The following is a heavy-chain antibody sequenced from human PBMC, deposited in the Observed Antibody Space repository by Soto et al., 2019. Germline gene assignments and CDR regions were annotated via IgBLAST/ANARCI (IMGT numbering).Heavy chain of an antibody. D-gene: IGHD5-12*01. V-gene: IGHV4-39*01. CDR1: GGSISSSSYC. CDR3: ARRGGVATNAFDI. J-gene: IGHJ3*02. Sequence: PSETLSLTCTVSGGSISSSSYCWGWIRQPPGKGLEWIGIIYYSGSTYYNPSLKSRVTISVDTSKNQFSLKLSSVTAADTAVYYCARRGGVATNAFDIWGQGTTVTVSS. CDR2: IYYSGST.